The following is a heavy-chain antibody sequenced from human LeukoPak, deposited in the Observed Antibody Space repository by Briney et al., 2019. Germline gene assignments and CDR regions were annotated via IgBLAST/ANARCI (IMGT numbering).Heavy chain of an antibody. J-gene: IGHJ3*02. Sequence: NPSETLSLTCAVYGGSFSGYYWSWIRQPPGKGLEWIGEINHSGSTNYNPSLKSRVTISVDTSKNQFSLKLSSVTAADTAVYYCARSPPRRDGYNYQSGAFDIWGQGTMVTVSS. D-gene: IGHD5-24*01. CDR1: GGSFSGYY. CDR3: ARSPPRRDGYNYQSGAFDI. V-gene: IGHV4-34*01. CDR2: INHSGST.